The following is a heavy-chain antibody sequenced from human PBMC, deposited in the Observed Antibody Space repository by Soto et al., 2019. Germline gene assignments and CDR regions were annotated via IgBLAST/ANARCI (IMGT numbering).Heavy chain of an antibody. J-gene: IGHJ4*02. Sequence: ASVKVSCKASGGTFSSYAISWVRQAPGQGLEWMGGIIPIFGTANYAQKFQGRVTITADKSTSTAYMELSSLRSEDTAVYYCAHDLWSGYYTSYWGQGTLVTVSS. D-gene: IGHD3-3*01. V-gene: IGHV1-69*06. CDR1: GGTFSSYA. CDR3: AHDLWSGYYTSY. CDR2: IIPIFGTA.